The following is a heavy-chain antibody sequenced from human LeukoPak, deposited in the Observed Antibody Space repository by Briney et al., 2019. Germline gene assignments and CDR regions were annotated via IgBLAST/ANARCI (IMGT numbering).Heavy chain of an antibody. V-gene: IGHV3-64D*09. D-gene: IGHD5-12*01. CDR2: ISNNGGNT. J-gene: IGHJ4*02. Sequence: GGSLRLSCSASGFTFSSYAMHWVRQAPGKGLEYVSAISNNGGNTYYADSVKGRFTISRDSSKNTLYLQMSSLRPEDTAVYYRVKANGIYGGYGSWWGQGTLVTVSS. CDR1: GFTFSSYA. CDR3: VKANGIYGGYGSW.